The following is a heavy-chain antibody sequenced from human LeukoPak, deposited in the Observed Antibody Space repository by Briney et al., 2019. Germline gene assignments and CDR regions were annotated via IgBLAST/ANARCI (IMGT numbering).Heavy chain of an antibody. Sequence: PSETLSLTCTVSGVSISSGGYYWSWIRQHPGKGLEWIGYIYYSGSTYYNPSLKSRVTISVDTSKNQFSLKLSSVTAADTAVYYCASRVRYFDWFGPHDCWGQGTLVTVSS. J-gene: IGHJ4*02. CDR3: ASRVRYFDWFGPHDC. CDR1: GVSISSGGYY. CDR2: IYYSGST. D-gene: IGHD3-9*01. V-gene: IGHV4-31*03.